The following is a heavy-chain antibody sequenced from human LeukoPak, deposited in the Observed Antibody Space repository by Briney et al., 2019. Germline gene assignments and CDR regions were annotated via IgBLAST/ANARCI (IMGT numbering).Heavy chain of an antibody. J-gene: IGHJ4*02. CDR1: GGSISSDY. V-gene: IGHV4-4*07. Sequence: SETLSLTCTVSGGSISSDYWSWIRQPAGKGLEWIGRIYTSGSTNYNPSLKSRVTMSVDTSKNHFSLRLSSVTAADTAVYYCASSYFDRLLGFWWGQGTLVTVSS. CDR3: ASSYFDRLLGFW. D-gene: IGHD3-9*01. CDR2: IYTSGST.